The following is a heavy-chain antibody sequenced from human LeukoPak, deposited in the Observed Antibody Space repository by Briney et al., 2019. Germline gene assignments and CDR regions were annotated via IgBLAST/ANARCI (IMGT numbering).Heavy chain of an antibody. Sequence: SVKVSCKASGGTFSSYAISWVRRAPGQGLEWMGGILPIFGTANYAQKFQGRVTITADESTSTAYMELSSLRSEDTAVYYCASSRRFGELSSPYDYWGQGTLVTISS. CDR1: GGTFSSYA. D-gene: IGHD3-10*01. CDR3: ASSRRFGELSSPYDY. V-gene: IGHV1-69*01. CDR2: ILPIFGTA. J-gene: IGHJ4*02.